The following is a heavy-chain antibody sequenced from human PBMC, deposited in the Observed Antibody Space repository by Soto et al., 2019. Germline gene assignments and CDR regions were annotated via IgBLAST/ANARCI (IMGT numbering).Heavy chain of an antibody. CDR1: GGSISSYY. V-gene: IGHV4-59*12. CDR2: IYYSGST. D-gene: IGHD3-3*01. CDR3: ASSYYDFWSGYHRDAFDI. J-gene: IGHJ3*02. Sequence: SETLSLTCTVSGGSISSYYWSWIRQPPGKGLEWIGYIYYSGSTNYNPSLKSRVTISVDTSKNQFSLKLSSVTAADTAVYYCASSYYDFWSGYHRDAFDIWGQGTMVTVSS.